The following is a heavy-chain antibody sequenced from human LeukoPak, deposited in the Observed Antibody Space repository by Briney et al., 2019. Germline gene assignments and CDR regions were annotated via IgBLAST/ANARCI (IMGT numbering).Heavy chain of an antibody. Sequence: SSETLSLTCTVSGYSISSGYYWGWIRQPPGKGLEWIGSIYHSGSTYYNPSLKSRVTISVDTSKNQFSLKLSSVTAADTAVYYCARESYDFWSGYSDYWGQGTLVTVSS. D-gene: IGHD3-3*01. CDR3: ARESYDFWSGYSDY. V-gene: IGHV4-38-2*02. CDR1: GYSISSGYY. J-gene: IGHJ4*02. CDR2: IYHSGST.